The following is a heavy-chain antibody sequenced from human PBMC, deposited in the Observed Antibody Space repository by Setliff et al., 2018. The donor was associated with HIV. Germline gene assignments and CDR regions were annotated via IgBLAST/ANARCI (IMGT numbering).Heavy chain of an antibody. J-gene: IGHJ4*02. D-gene: IGHD6-13*01. CDR3: ARAYSSRWDFDY. V-gene: IGHV1-46*01. CDR2: INPGGGST. Sequence: ASVKVSCKASGYTFTSYYMHWVRQAPGQGLEWMGIINPGGGSTSYAQKFQGRVTMTSDTSTSTVYMELGSPKSEDTAVYYCARAYSSRWDFDYWGQGTLVTVSS. CDR1: GYTFTSYY.